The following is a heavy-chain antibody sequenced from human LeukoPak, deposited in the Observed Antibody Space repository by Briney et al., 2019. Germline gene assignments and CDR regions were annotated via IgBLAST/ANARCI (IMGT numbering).Heavy chain of an antibody. V-gene: IGHV3-30*10. Sequence: GGSLRLSCSASGFTFETYSMHWVRQAPGQGLEWLAAISHDGSSKYYTDSVAGRFTISRDNSESTLSLLLDSLRNEDTAIYYCARDSTASGFCGGNHCYREDFWGQGTLVTVSS. CDR1: GFTFETYS. D-gene: IGHD2-15*01. CDR2: ISHDGSSK. J-gene: IGHJ4*02. CDR3: ARDSTASGFCGGNHCYREDF.